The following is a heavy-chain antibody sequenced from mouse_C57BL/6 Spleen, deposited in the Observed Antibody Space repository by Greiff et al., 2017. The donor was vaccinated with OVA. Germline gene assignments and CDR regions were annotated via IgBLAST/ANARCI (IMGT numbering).Heavy chain of an antibody. J-gene: IGHJ2*01. CDR1: GFNIKNTY. Sequence: EVQLQQSVAELVRPGASVKLSCTASGFNIKNTYMHWVKQTPEQGLEWIGRIGPENGTTKYAPKLQGKATITADTSSNTAYLQLSSLTSEDTAIYYCARDSNYGDYFDYWGQGTTLTVSS. D-gene: IGHD2-5*01. CDR3: ARDSNYGDYFDY. CDR2: IGPENGTT. V-gene: IGHV14-3*01.